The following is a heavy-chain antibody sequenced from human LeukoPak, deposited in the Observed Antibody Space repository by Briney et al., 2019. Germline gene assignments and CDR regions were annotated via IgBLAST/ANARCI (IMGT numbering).Heavy chain of an antibody. CDR1: GFTFRNAS. Sequence: GGSLRLSCAASGFTFRNASMSWVRQAPGKGLEWVGRIKSKTDGGTTDYAAPVKGRFTISRDDSKSTVHLQMNSLRPEDTALYYCVKDHPHFDYWGQGTLVTVSS. CDR2: IKSKTDGGTT. CDR3: VKDHPHFDY. V-gene: IGHV3-15*01. J-gene: IGHJ4*02.